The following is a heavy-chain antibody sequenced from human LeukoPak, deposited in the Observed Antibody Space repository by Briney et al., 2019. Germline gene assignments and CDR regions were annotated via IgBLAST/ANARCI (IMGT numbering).Heavy chain of an antibody. CDR2: ISGSGDRT. J-gene: IGHJ4*02. CDR3: AKDRIPVAGRQDIWDY. Sequence: GGSLRLSCVGAGFTFSNYAMTWVRQAPGKGLGWVSGISGSGDRTCYADSVKGRFTISRDNSKNTLYLQMNSLTDDDSAVYYCAKDRIPVAGRQDIWDYWGQGTLVTVSS. D-gene: IGHD6-19*01. V-gene: IGHV3-23*01. CDR1: GFTFSNYA.